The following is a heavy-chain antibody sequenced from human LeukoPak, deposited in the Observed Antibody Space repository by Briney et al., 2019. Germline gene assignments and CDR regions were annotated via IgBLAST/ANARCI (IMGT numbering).Heavy chain of an antibody. CDR2: INHSGST. D-gene: IGHD6-25*01. CDR1: GGSFSGYY. Sequence: PSETLSLTCAVYGGSFSGYYWSWIRQPPGKGLEWIGEINHSGSTNYNPSLKSRVTISVDTSKNQFSLKLSSVTAADTAVYYCARELGSGNWFDPWGQGTLVTVSS. V-gene: IGHV4-34*01. CDR3: ARELGSGNWFDP. J-gene: IGHJ5*02.